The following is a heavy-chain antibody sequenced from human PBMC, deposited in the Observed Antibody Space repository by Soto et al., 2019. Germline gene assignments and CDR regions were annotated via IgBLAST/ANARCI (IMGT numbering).Heavy chain of an antibody. Sequence: GASVKVSCKASEYTFTSYTMHWVRQAPGQRLEWMGWINGGNGNTKYPQKFQGRVTITRDTSASTAYMELSSLRSDDTAVYYCARELQGLYYFDYWGQGTLVTVPQ. J-gene: IGHJ4*02. CDR2: INGGNGNT. V-gene: IGHV1-3*01. CDR3: ARELQGLYYFDY. D-gene: IGHD4-4*01. CDR1: EYTFTSYT.